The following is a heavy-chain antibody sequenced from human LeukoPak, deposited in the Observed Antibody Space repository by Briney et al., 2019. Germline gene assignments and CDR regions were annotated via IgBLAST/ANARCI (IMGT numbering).Heavy chain of an antibody. J-gene: IGHJ4*02. D-gene: IGHD1/OR15-1a*01. Sequence: PGGSLRLSCAASGLTFSGYDMHWVRQAPGKGLEWVAVISYDGSNKYYADSVKGRFTISRDNSKNTLYLQMNSLRAEDTAVYYCARIYRDEQGSPLDYWGQGTLVTVSS. V-gene: IGHV3-30*03. CDR1: GLTFSGYD. CDR3: ARIYRDEQGSPLDY. CDR2: ISYDGSNK.